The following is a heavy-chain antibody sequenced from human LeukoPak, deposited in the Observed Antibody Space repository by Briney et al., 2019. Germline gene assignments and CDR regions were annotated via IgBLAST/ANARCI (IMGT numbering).Heavy chain of an antibody. CDR2: ISAYNGNT. CDR3: ARARGWYSSSWYYFDY. CDR1: GYTFTSYG. J-gene: IGHJ4*02. D-gene: IGHD6-13*01. V-gene: IGHV1-18*01. Sequence: GASVKVSSKASGYTFTSYGISWMRQAPGQGLEWMGWISAYNGNTNYAQKLQGRVTMTTDTSTSTAYMELRSLRSDDTAVYYCARARGWYSSSWYYFDYWGQGTLVTVSS.